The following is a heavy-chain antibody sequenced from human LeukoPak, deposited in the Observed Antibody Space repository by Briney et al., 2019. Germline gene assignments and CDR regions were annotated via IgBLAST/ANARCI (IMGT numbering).Heavy chain of an antibody. CDR3: ARRGGRGPFDY. J-gene: IGHJ4*02. CDR1: GGSFSGYY. V-gene: IGHV4-34*01. D-gene: IGHD2-15*01. CDR2: INHSGST. Sequence: PSETLSLTCAVYGGSFSGYYWSWIRQPPGKGLEWIGEINHSGSTNYNPSLKSRVTISVDTSKNQFSLKLSSVTAADTAVYYCARRGGRGPFDYWGQGTLVTVSS.